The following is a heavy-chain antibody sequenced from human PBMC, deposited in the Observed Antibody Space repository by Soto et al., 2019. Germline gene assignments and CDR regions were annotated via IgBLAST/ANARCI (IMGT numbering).Heavy chain of an antibody. Sequence: NPTQTLTLTCTFSGFSLTTSGVGVGWIRQPPGKALEWLALIYWNDDKRYSPSLKGRLTITKDTSKNQVVLAMTNMDPVDTATYYCAHHTITPVTNWFDPWGLGTLVTVSS. D-gene: IGHD1-20*01. CDR1: GFSLTTSGVG. V-gene: IGHV2-5*01. J-gene: IGHJ5*02. CDR2: IYWNDDK. CDR3: AHHTITPVTNWFDP.